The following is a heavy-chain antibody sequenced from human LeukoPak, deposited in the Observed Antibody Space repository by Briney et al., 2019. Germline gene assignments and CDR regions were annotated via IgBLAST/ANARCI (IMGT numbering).Heavy chain of an antibody. D-gene: IGHD3-10*01. CDR3: ARGLRYGGDY. Sequence: GKGLEWSGEINHSGSTNYNPSLKSRVTISVDTSKNQFSLKLSSVTAADTAVYYCARGLRYGGDYWGQGTLVTVSS. V-gene: IGHV4-34*01. J-gene: IGHJ4*02. CDR2: INHSGST.